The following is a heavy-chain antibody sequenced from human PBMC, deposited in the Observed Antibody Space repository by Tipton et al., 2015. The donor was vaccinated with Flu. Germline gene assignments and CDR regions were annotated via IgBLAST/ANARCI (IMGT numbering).Heavy chain of an antibody. V-gene: IGHV3-23*01. CDR2: LSNSGGRT. CDR1: GYSISSGYY. CDR3: AKDRWAYYDSSGYAAFDI. J-gene: IGHJ3*02. Sequence: GLVKPSETLSLTCAVSGYSISSGYYWGWVRQPPGKGLEWVSGLSNSGGRTYYADSVRGRFTISRDNSKNTLYLQMNSLRAEDTAVYYCAKDRWAYYDSSGYAAFDIWGQGTMVTVSS. D-gene: IGHD3-22*01.